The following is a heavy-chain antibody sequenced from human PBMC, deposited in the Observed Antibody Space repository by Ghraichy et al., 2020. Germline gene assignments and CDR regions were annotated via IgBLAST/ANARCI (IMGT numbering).Heavy chain of an antibody. Sequence: ASVKVSCKASGYTFTSYGISWVRQAPGQGLEWMGWISAYNGNTNYAQKLQGRVTMTTDTSTSTAYMELRSLRSDDTAVYYCARVGQLVREEDAFDIWGQGTMVTVSS. CDR1: GYTFTSYG. CDR3: ARVGQLVREEDAFDI. V-gene: IGHV1-18*01. CDR2: ISAYNGNT. D-gene: IGHD6-6*01. J-gene: IGHJ3*02.